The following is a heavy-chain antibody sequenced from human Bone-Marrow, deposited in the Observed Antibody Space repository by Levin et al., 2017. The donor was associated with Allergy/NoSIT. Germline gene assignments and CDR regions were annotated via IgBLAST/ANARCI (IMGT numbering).Heavy chain of an antibody. Sequence: PGGSLRLSCAASGFTFSSYSMNWVRQAPGKGLEWVSYITTSSTRYYADSVKGRFTISRDNAKNSMYLQMNSLRGEDTAVYYCARDFPVLDYWGQGTLVTVSS. V-gene: IGHV3-48*01. CDR1: GFTFSSYS. CDR2: ITTSSTR. CDR3: ARDFPVLDY. J-gene: IGHJ4*02.